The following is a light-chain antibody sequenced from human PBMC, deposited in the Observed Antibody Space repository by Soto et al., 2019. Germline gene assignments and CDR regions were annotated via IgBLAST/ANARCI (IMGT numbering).Light chain of an antibody. V-gene: IGLV2-8*01. CDR3: SSYAGSKNLV. CDR2: EVT. CDR1: SSDVGGYNY. Sequence: QSVLTQPPSASGSPGQSVTISCTGTSSDVGGYNYVSWYQQHPGKAPKLMIYEVTKRPSGVPDRFSGSKSGNTASLTVSGLRAEDEADYYCSSYAGSKNLVFGSGTKVTVL. J-gene: IGLJ1*01.